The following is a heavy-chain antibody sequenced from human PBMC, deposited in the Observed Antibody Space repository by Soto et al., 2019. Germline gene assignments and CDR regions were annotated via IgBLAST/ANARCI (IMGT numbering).Heavy chain of an antibody. CDR2: INHSGST. D-gene: IGHD3-10*01. J-gene: IGHJ6*03. Sequence: SETLSLTCAVYGGSFSGYYWSWIRQPPGKGLEWIGEINHSGSTNYNPSLKSRVTISVDTSKNQFSLKLSSVTAADTAVYYCARGQPPMVRGVITERYYYYYMDVWGKGTTVTVSS. V-gene: IGHV4-34*01. CDR3: ARGQPPMVRGVITERYYYYYMDV. CDR1: GGSFSGYY.